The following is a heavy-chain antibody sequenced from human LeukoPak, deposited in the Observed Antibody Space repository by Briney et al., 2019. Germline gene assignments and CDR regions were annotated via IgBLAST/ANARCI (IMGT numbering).Heavy chain of an antibody. CDR3: ARAVGPFDY. D-gene: IGHD3-16*01. J-gene: IGHJ4*02. V-gene: IGHV3-33*08. CDR2: IWPDGSYK. Sequence: GGSLRLSCAASGFTLSSYEMNWVRQAPGKGLEWVAAIWPDGSYKYYADSVKGRFTISRDNSKNTVYLQMNTLRDEDTAVYYCARAVGPFDYWGQGTLVTVSS. CDR1: GFTLSSYE.